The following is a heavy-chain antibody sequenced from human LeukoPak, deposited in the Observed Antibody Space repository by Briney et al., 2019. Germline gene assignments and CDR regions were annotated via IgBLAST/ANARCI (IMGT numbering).Heavy chain of an antibody. V-gene: IGHV1-18*01. CDR1: GYTFINYG. CDR3: ARRRLSGSYYYYGMDV. CDR2: ISVYKGDT. Sequence: ASVKVSCKASGYTFINYGISWVRQAPGQGLEWMGWISVYKGDTNYAQKFQGRVTMTRNTSISTAYMELSSLRSEDTAVYYCARRRLSGSYYYYGMDVWGQGTTVTVSS. D-gene: IGHD1-26*01. J-gene: IGHJ6*02.